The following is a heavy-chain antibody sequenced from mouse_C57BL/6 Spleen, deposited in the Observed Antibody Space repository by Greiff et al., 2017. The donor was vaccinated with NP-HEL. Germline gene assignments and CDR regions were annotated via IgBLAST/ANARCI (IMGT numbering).Heavy chain of an antibody. CDR3: ARWGYGSSGAY. Sequence: VKLMESGPELVKPGASVKISCKASGYAFSSSWMNWVKQRPGKGLEWIGRIYPGDGDTNYNGKFKGKATLTADKSSSTAYMQLSSLTSEDSAVYFCARWGYGSSGAYWGQGTLVTVSA. J-gene: IGHJ3*01. CDR2: IYPGDGDT. V-gene: IGHV1-82*01. CDR1: GYAFSSSW. D-gene: IGHD1-1*01.